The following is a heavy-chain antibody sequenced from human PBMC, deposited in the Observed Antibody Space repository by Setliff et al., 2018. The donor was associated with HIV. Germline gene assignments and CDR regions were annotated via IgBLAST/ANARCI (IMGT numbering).Heavy chain of an antibody. CDR1: GGSFSCYY. V-gene: IGHV4-34*01. Sequence: SETLSLTCTVYGGSFSCYYWNWIRQSPGKGLEWIGEINHRGNTNYNPSLKNRVTISVDTSKNQFSLKLNSVTAAQTAVYYCTRSLVVTAHIDYWGQGTLVTVSS. CDR2: INHRGNT. J-gene: IGHJ4*02. D-gene: IGHD2-21*02. CDR3: TRSLVVTAHIDY.